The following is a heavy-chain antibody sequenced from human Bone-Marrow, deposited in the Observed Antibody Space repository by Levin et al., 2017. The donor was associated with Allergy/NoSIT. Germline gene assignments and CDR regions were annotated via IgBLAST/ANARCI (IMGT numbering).Heavy chain of an antibody. D-gene: IGHD1-26*01. CDR2: MNPNSGNT. CDR1: GYTFTSYD. CDR3: ASGSGSYFPDYYYGMDV. Sequence: ASVKVSCKASGYTFTSYDINWVRQATGQGLEWMGWMNPNSGNTGYAQKFQGRVTMTRNTSISTAYMELSSLRSEDTAVYYCASGSGSYFPDYYYGMDVWGQGTTVTVSS. J-gene: IGHJ6*02. V-gene: IGHV1-8*01.